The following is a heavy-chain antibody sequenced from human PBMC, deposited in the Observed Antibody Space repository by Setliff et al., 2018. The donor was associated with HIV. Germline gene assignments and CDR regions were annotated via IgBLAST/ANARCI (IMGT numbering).Heavy chain of an antibody. CDR2: IWSDGSNK. V-gene: IGHV3-33*06. CDR3: AKAMDYNFWSGLGY. D-gene: IGHD3-3*01. CDR1: GFTFDDYA. Sequence: PGGSLRLSCAASGFTFDDYAMHWVRQAPGKGLEWVAVIWSDGSNKHYADSVKGRFTISRDNSKNTVYLQMNSLRAEDMAVYYCAKAMDYNFWSGLGYWGQGTLVTVSS. J-gene: IGHJ4*02.